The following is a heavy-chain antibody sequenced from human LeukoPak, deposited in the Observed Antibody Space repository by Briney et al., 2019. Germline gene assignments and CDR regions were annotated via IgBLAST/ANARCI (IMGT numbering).Heavy chain of an antibody. CDR1: GGTFSSYA. CDR2: IIPILGIA. V-gene: IGHV1-69*04. J-gene: IGHJ4*02. Sequence: GASVKVSCKASGGTFSSYAISWVRQAPGQGLEWMGRIIPILGIANYAQKFQGRVTITAGKSTSTAYMELSSLRSEDTAVYYCARDRWGYCSSTTCYDDYYFDYWGQGTLVTVSS. CDR3: ARDRWGYCSSTTCYDDYYFDY. D-gene: IGHD2-2*01.